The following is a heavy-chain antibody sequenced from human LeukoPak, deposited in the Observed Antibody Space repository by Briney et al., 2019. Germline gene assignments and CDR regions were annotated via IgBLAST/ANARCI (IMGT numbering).Heavy chain of an antibody. CDR1: GGSISSYY. Sequence: SETLSLTCTVSGGSISSYYWSWIRQPPGKGLEWIGYIYYSGSTNYNPSLKSRVTISVDTSKNQFSLKLSSVTDADTAVYYCVAFRITMVRGVIDDYWGQGTLVTVSS. D-gene: IGHD3-10*01. V-gene: IGHV4-59*01. CDR3: VAFRITMVRGVIDDY. CDR2: IYYSGST. J-gene: IGHJ4*02.